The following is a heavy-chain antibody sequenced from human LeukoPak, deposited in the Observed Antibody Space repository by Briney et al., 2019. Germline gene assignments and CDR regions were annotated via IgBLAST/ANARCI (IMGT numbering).Heavy chain of an antibody. CDR1: GYTFTNYG. Sequence: ASVNVSCTASGYTFTNYGISWVRQAPGQGLEWMGWISAYTGNTNYAQNFQGRVTMTTDTSTSTAFMELRSLRSDDTAVYYCARSGVGYFYDNTGYYPLDYWGQGPLVTVSP. CDR3: ARSGVGYFYDNTGYYPLDY. CDR2: ISAYTGNT. J-gene: IGHJ4*02. V-gene: IGHV1-18*01. D-gene: IGHD3-22*01.